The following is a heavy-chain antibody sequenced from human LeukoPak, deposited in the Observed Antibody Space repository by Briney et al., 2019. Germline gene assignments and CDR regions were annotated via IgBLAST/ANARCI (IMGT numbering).Heavy chain of an antibody. Sequence: SGPTLVKPTQTLTMTGTFSGVSLSTSGMCVSCVRQPPGKALEWLARLDWDNGKYYSTSLKTRLTISRDTSKNQVVLTVTNMDPVDTATYYCARMNIAVAGTKGVLDYWGQGALVTVSS. V-gene: IGHV2-70*11. CDR2: LDWDNGK. CDR3: ARMNIAVAGTKGVLDY. J-gene: IGHJ4*02. D-gene: IGHD6-19*01. CDR1: GVSLSTSGMC.